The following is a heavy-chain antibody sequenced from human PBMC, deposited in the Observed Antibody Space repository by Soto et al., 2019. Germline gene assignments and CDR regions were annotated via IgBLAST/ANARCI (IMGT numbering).Heavy chain of an antibody. CDR2: TYYRSKWYY. D-gene: IGHD3-16*01. Sequence: VQLQQSGPGLVKPSQTLSLTCAISGDSVSSNHATWDWIRQSPSRGLEWLGSTYYRSKWYYDYSPSVKSRITINPATSTNQLSLQLNSVTPDDTAVYYCVGLIGNSWLDSWGQGTLVTVSS. J-gene: IGHJ5*01. CDR3: VGLIGNSWLDS. V-gene: IGHV6-1*01. CDR1: GDSVSSNHAT.